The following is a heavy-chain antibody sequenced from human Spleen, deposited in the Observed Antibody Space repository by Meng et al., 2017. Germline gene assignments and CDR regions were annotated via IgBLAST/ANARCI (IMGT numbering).Heavy chain of an antibody. Sequence: QVQLQESGPGLVKPSQTLSLTCTVSGGSISSGGYYWSWIRQHPGKGLEWIGYIHYSGDTYYNPSLKSRVTISVDASKNQFSLKLSSVTAADTAVYYCARGLRYSNYGWFDPWGQGTLVTVSS. V-gene: IGHV4-31*03. J-gene: IGHJ5*02. CDR3: ARGLRYSNYGWFDP. CDR2: IHYSGDT. D-gene: IGHD4-11*01. CDR1: GGSISSGGYY.